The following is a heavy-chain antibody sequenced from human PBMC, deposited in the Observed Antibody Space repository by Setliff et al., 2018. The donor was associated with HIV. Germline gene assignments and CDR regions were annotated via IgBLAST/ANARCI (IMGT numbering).Heavy chain of an antibody. CDR1: GFIFSNYR. CDR3: ARDSPLSHFDY. Sequence: GGSLRLSCVGSGFIFSNYRMSWVRQAPGKGLEWVSVIYSDGSSYYADSVRGRFTISRDNYKNTLYLQMNSLRPEDTAVYYCARDSPLSHFDYWGQGILVTVSS. J-gene: IGHJ4*02. CDR2: IYSDGSS. V-gene: IGHV3-53*01.